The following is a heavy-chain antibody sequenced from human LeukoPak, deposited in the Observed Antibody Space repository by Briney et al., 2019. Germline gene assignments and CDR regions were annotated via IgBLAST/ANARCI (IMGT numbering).Heavy chain of an antibody. D-gene: IGHD5-18*01. CDR1: GYTFTSYD. J-gene: IGHJ5*02. CDR3: ARGNLLPVDTAMGHNWFDP. CDR2: MNPNSGNT. Sequence: GASVKVSCKASGYTFTSYDINWVRQATGQGLEWMGWMNPNSGNTGYAQKFQGRVTMTRNTSISTAYMELSSLRSEDTAVYYCARGNLLPVDTAMGHNWFDPWGQGTLVTVSS. V-gene: IGHV1-8*01.